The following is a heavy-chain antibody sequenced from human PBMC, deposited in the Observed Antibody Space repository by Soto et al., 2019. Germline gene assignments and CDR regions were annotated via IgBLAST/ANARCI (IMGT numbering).Heavy chain of an antibody. CDR3: AKDTYSSSWTNPKDDY. D-gene: IGHD6-13*01. V-gene: IGHV3-23*01. CDR2: ISGSGGST. J-gene: IGHJ4*02. CDR1: GFTFSSYA. Sequence: GGSLRLSCAASGFTFSSYAMSWVRQAPGKGLEWVSAISGSGGSTYYADSVKGRFTISRDNSKNTLYLQMNSLRAEDTAVYYCAKDTYSSSWTNPKDDYWGQGTLVTVSS.